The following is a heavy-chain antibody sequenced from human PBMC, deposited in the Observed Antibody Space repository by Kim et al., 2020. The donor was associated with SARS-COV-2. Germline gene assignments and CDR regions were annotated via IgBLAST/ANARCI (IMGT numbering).Heavy chain of an antibody. CDR1: GFTFTTYT. J-gene: IGHJ5*02. CDR3: AKDLLSHHFDSSGYYVFVP. CDR2: ISASGGDT. Sequence: GGSLRLSCTVSGFTFTTYTMTWVRQAPGRGLEWVSSISASGGDTYYADSVQGRFTISRDISKNTVYLQMNDLRAEDTAVYYCAKDLLSHHFDSSGYYVFVPWGRGTRVTVSS. D-gene: IGHD3-22*01. V-gene: IGHV3-23*01.